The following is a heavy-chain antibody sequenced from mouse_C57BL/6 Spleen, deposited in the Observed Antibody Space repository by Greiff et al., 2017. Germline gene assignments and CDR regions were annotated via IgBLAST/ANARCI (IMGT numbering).Heavy chain of an antibody. Sequence: QVQLQQSGPELVKPGASVKISCKASGYAFSSSWMNWVKQRPGKGLEWIGRIYPGDGDTNYNGKFKGKATLTADKSSSTAYMQLSSLTSEDSAVYFCARCLYDGEPWFAYWGQGTLVTVSA. J-gene: IGHJ3*01. V-gene: IGHV1-82*01. D-gene: IGHD2-3*01. CDR3: ARCLYDGEPWFAY. CDR2: IYPGDGDT. CDR1: GYAFSSSW.